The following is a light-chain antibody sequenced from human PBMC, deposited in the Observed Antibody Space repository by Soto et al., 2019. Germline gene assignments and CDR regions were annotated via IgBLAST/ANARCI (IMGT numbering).Light chain of an antibody. CDR3: QQSSNWPPSIT. J-gene: IGKJ5*01. V-gene: IGKV3-15*01. CDR1: QSVSSN. CDR2: GAS. Sequence: DIVMTQSPATLSVSPGERATLSCRASQSVSSNLAWYQQKPGQAPRLLIYGASTRATGIPARFSGSGSGTEFTLTISSLQSEDFAVYYCQQSSNWPPSITFGQGTRLEIK.